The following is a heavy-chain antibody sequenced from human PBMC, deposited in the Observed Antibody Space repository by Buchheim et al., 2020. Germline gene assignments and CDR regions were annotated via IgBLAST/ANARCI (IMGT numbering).Heavy chain of an antibody. J-gene: IGHJ5*02. CDR3: ANRIATRAEWFDP. Sequence: QVQLQESGPGLVKPSGTLFLTCAVSGGSISSSNWWSWVRQPPGKGLEWLGEIYHSGTTNYNPSLKSRVTISADTSTNQVSLKLTSVTAADTAVYYCANRIATRAEWFDPWGQGTL. CDR1: GGSISSSNW. D-gene: IGHD6-6*01. CDR2: IYHSGTT. V-gene: IGHV4-4*02.